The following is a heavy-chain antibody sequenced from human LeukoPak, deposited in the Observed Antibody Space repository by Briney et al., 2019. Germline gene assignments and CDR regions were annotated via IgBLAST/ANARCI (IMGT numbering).Heavy chain of an antibody. CDR2: INAGNGNT. D-gene: IGHD3-10*01. V-gene: IGHV1-3*03. J-gene: IGHJ4*02. Sequence: ASGKVSCKASGYTFTSYAMHWVRQAPGQRLEWMGWINAGNGNTKYSQEFQGRVTITRDTSASTAYMELSSLRSEDMAVYYCARANFARYDGSGSYPDYWGQGTLVTVSS. CDR3: ARANFARYDGSGSYPDY. CDR1: GYTFTSYA.